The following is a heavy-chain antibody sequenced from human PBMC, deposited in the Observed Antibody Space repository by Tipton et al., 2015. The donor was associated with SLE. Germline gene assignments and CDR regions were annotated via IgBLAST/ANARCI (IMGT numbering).Heavy chain of an antibody. Sequence: QSGAEVKKSGASVKVSCKASGYSFTSYYIHWVRQAPGQGLEWMGIIHPSGGSASYAQEIQGRVTMTRNTSISTAYMELSSLRSEDTAVYYCARRIAVAGREWFDPWGQGTLVTVSS. CDR2: IHPSGGSA. J-gene: IGHJ5*02. CDR1: GYSFTSYY. V-gene: IGHV1-46*01. CDR3: ARRIAVAGREWFDP. D-gene: IGHD6-19*01.